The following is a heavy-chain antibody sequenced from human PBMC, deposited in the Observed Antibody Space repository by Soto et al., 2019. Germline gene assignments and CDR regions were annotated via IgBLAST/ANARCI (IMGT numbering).Heavy chain of an antibody. Sequence: EVQLMESGGGLVQPGGSLRLSCVASGFTFSRYVMSWVRQAPGKGLEWVSVISGSGGASYYADSVKGRFTISRDNSKNNLYRELKSLAAGDTALYYCARPDGDYFYNHMDVCVNGTTVTVSS. D-gene: IGHD3-10*01. V-gene: IGHV3-23*01. J-gene: IGHJ6*03. CDR3: ARPDGDYFYNHMDV. CDR2: ISGSGGAS. CDR1: GFTFSRYV.